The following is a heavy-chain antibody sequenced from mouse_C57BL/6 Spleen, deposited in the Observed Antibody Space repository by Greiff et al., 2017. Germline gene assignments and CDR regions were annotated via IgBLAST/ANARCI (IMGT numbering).Heavy chain of an antibody. Sequence: VQLQQSGPELVKPGDSVKISCKASGYSFTGYFMNWVMPSHGKSLEWIGRINPYNGDTFYNQKFKGKATLTVDKSSSTAHMVLRSLTSDDSSVDYCARLSNDEDYFDYWGQGTTLTVSS. CDR2: INPYNGDT. J-gene: IGHJ2*01. CDR1: GYSFTGYF. V-gene: IGHV1-20*01. D-gene: IGHD2-12*01. CDR3: ARLSNDEDYFDY.